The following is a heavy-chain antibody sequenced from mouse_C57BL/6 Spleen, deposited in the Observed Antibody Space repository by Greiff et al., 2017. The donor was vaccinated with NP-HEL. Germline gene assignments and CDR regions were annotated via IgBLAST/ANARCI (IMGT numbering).Heavy chain of an antibody. D-gene: IGHD1-1*01. CDR3: ARIIITTVVGEDY. J-gene: IGHJ4*01. CDR1: GFTFSDYG. Sequence: EVHLVESGGGLVKPGGSLKLSCAASGFTFSDYGMHWVRQAPEKGLEWVAYISSGSSTIYYADTVKGRFTISRDNAKNTLFLQMTSLRSEDTAMYYCARIIITTVVGEDYWGQGTSVTVSS. CDR2: ISSGSSTI. V-gene: IGHV5-17*01.